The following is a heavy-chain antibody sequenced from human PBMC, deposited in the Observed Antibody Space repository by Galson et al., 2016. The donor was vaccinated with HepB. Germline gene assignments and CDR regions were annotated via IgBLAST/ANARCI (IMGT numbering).Heavy chain of an antibody. V-gene: IGHV1-3*01. D-gene: IGHD1-26*01. CDR3: AREGSYYPLDY. CDR2: INPGNGDT. J-gene: IGHJ4*02. CDR1: GYTFTNYA. Sequence: SVKVSCKAPGYTFTNYAMHWVRQAPGQRLEWMGWINPGNGDTKYSQKFQGRVTISRDTSARTAYMELSSLISEETAVYYCAREGSYYPLDYWGQGTLVTVSS.